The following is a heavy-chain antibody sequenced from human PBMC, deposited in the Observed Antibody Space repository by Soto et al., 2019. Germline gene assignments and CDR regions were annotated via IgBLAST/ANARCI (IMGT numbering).Heavy chain of an antibody. Sequence: QVQLQQWGAGLLKPAETLSLTCAVYGGSFSGYYWSWIRQPPGKGLEWIGEINHGGITNYNSSLKSRVTISVDTSKTLFSLNLTSVTAADTAVYYCATGYYDNRLHYWGQGTLVTVSP. CDR2: INHGGIT. J-gene: IGHJ4*02. CDR3: ATGYYDNRLHY. CDR1: GGSFSGYY. V-gene: IGHV4-34*01. D-gene: IGHD3-22*01.